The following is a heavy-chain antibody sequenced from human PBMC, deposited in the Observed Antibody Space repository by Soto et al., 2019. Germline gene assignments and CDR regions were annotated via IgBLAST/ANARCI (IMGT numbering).Heavy chain of an antibody. CDR1: GGTFSNSG. CDR2: IIPIFDTT. CDR3: AGAPILVSVPLHENSFAP. D-gene: IGHD1-26*01. J-gene: IGHJ5*02. V-gene: IGHV1-69*01. Sequence: QLHLVQSGAEVKKPGSSLKVSCKASGGTFSNSGISWVRQAPGQGLEWMGGIIPIFDTTNYAQKLQGRITFTGEDPKTTVNRGRRTWGSVEGGLYYCAGAPILVSVPLHENSFAPGGQGPLVPVS.